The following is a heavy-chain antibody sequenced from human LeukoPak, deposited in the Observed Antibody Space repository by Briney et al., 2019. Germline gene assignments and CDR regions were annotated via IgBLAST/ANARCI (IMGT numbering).Heavy chain of an antibody. CDR2: IYYSGST. Sequence: SETLSLTCTVSGGSISSSSYYWGWIRQPPGKGLEWIGSIYYSGSTYYNPSLKSRVTISVDTSKNQFSLKLSSVTAADTAVYYCARVTLCTNGVCYIAGVDYWGQGTLVTVSS. CDR3: ARVTLCTNGVCYIAGVDY. D-gene: IGHD2-8*01. CDR1: GGSISSSSYY. V-gene: IGHV4-39*07. J-gene: IGHJ4*02.